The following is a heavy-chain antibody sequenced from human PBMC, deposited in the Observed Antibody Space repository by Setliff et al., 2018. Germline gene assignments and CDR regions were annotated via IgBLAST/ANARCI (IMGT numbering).Heavy chain of an antibody. Sequence: LSLTCSVSGDSINHFFWTWVRLSPGKGLEWIGYIYYSGGATYNPSLRGRASIAIGASKAHFSLDLRTVTTADTAVYYCARDASFGFDVWGPGITVTVSS. D-gene: IGHD2-2*01. CDR2: IYYSGGA. V-gene: IGHV4-59*01. J-gene: IGHJ6*02. CDR3: ARDASFGFDV. CDR1: GDSINHFF.